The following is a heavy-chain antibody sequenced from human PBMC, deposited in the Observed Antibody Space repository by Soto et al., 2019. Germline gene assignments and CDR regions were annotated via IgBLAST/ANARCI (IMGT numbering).Heavy chain of an antibody. CDR2: SSYDVRET. D-gene: IGHD3-10*01. CDR3: ARDSGWPILNFDN. J-gene: IGHJ4*02. CDR1: DYDFRIHG. V-gene: IGHV3-30*03. Sequence: SXRLSCAASDYDFRIHGIHYVLQDQGKGLEWVAASSYDVRETFYADSAKGRFTVSKEMSKNTAFLQMNALRHEDTAVYFCARDSGWPILNFDNWGQGTPVTVSS.